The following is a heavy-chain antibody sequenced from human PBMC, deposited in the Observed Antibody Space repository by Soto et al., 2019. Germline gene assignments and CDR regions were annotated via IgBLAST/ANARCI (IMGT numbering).Heavy chain of an antibody. J-gene: IGHJ6*02. V-gene: IGHV4-34*01. CDR1: GGTFNGYY. Sequence: AHSVITDAHGGTFNGYYGSVIRQHPGKGLEWIGEINHSGSTNYTPSLKSRVTISVDTSKNQFSLKLSSGTAADTAVYYCARLRRLVQGYYYYGMDVWGQGTTV. D-gene: IGHD6-19*01. CDR2: INHSGST. CDR3: ARLRRLVQGYYYYGMDV.